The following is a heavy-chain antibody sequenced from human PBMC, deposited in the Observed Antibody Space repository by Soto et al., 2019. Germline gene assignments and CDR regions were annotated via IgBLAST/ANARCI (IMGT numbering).Heavy chain of an antibody. CDR2: IYSGGST. CDR1: GFTVSSNY. J-gene: IGHJ6*02. Sequence: GGSLRLSCAASGFTVSSNYMSWVRQAPGKGLEWVSVIYSGGSTYYADSVKGRFTISRDNSKNTLYLQMNSLRAEDTAVYYCAGDQATVTDNYYYGMDVWGQGTTVTVSS. D-gene: IGHD4-4*01. CDR3: AGDQATVTDNYYYGMDV. V-gene: IGHV3-53*01.